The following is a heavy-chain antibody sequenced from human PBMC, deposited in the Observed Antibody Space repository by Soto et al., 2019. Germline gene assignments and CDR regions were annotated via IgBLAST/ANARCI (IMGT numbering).Heavy chain of an antibody. CDR2: ISAHNGNT. Sequence: QVPLVQSGAEVKKPGASVKVSCKGSGYAFTTYGITWVRQAPGQGLEWMGWISAHNGNTNYAQKPQGRVTVTRDTSTSTAYMEVRSLRSDDTAVYYCARGRYGDYWGQGALVTVSS. CDR3: ARGRYGDY. D-gene: IGHD1-1*01. V-gene: IGHV1-18*01. J-gene: IGHJ4*02. CDR1: GYAFTTYG.